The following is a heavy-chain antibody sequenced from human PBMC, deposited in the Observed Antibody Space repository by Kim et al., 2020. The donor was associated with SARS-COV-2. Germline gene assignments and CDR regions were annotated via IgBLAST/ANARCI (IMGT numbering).Heavy chain of an antibody. D-gene: IGHD3-10*01. CDR2: INHSGST. V-gene: IGHV4-34*01. CDR3: ASSRGGRITMVRGVISSYYYYGMDV. CDR1: GGSFSGYY. Sequence: SETLSLTCAVYGGSFSGYYWSWIRQPPGKGQEWIGEINHSGSTNYNPSLKSRVTISVDTSKNQFSLKLSSVTAADTAVYYCASSRGGRITMVRGVISSYYYYGMDVWGQGTTVTVSS. J-gene: IGHJ6*02.